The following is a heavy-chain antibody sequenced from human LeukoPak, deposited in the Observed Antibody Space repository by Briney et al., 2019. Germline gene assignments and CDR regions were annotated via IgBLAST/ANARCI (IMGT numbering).Heavy chain of an antibody. V-gene: IGHV4-34*01. CDR3: ARGVLEGNWFDP. CDR1: GGSFGGYY. Sequence: ESPSLTCAVYGGSFGGYYWSWIREPPGKGQEWIGEINHSGSTNYNPSLKSRVTISVDTSKNQFSLKLSSVSAADTAVYYCARGVLEGNWFDPWGQETLVTVSS. CDR2: INHSGST. J-gene: IGHJ5*02. D-gene: IGHD3-16*01.